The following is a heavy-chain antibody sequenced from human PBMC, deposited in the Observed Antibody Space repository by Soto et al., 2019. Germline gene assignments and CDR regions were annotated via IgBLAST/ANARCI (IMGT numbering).Heavy chain of an antibody. CDR2: IYFSGRT. Sequence: QLQVQESGPGMVKPSGTLSLTCSVSGVSISRHSYYWGWIRQPPGKGLEWIGSIYFSGRTYYNTSLKSRVIMSEDNSKNQFSLKLTSVTAADTAVYYCAILLGWLQHYWGQGVLVTVSS. J-gene: IGHJ4*02. CDR1: GVSISRHSYY. D-gene: IGHD2-21*01. V-gene: IGHV4-39*01. CDR3: AILLGWLQHY.